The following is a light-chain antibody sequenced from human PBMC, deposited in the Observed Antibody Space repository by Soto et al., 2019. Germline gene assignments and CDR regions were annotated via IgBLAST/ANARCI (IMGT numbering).Light chain of an antibody. CDR3: QQRSSWPFT. CDR2: GAS. CDR1: QSFTSTS. J-gene: IGKJ3*01. Sequence: EIVLTQSPGTLSLSPGERATLSCRASQSFTSTSLAWYQQKPGQAPRLLISGASRRAAGIPDRFSGSGSGTDFTLTISRLESEDFAVYYCQQRSSWPFTFGPATKVDIK. V-gene: IGKV3D-20*02.